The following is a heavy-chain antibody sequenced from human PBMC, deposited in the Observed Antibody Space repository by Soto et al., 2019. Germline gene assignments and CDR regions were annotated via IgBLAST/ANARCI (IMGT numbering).Heavy chain of an antibody. CDR3: AGDLVVVITTDYFAY. V-gene: IGHV1-18*01. CDR1: GYTFTSYG. Sequence: QVQLVQSGAEVKKPGASVKVSCKASGYTFTSYGISWVRQAPGQGLEWMGWISAYNGNTNYAQKLQGRVTMTTDTSTSTAYMELRSLRSDDTAVYYCAGDLVVVITTDYFAYWGQGTLVTVSS. D-gene: IGHD3-22*01. CDR2: ISAYNGNT. J-gene: IGHJ4*02.